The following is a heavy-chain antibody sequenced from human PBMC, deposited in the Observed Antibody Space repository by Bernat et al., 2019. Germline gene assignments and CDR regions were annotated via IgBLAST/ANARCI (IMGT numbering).Heavy chain of an antibody. J-gene: IGHJ4*02. D-gene: IGHD1-14*01. Sequence: EVQLVESGGGLVQPGGSLRLSCAASGFTFSSYEMNWVRQAPGKGLEWVSYISSSASTIYYADSVKGRFTISRDNAKNSLYLQMNSLRAEDTAVYYCARIRRVRSLHYFDYWGQGTLVTVSS. CDR1: GFTFSSYE. CDR3: ARIRRVRSLHYFDY. V-gene: IGHV3-48*03. CDR2: ISSSASTI.